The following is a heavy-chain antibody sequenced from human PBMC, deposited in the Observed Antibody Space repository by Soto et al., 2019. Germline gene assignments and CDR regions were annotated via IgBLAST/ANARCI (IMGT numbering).Heavy chain of an antibody. CDR3: ARSVYRVTNDN. J-gene: IGHJ4*02. CDR2: ISPSSTYI. V-gene: IGHV3-21*01. D-gene: IGHD1-20*01. Sequence: EGQLVESGGGLVKPGGSLRLSCEASGFTFSSYSMNWVRQAPGKGLEWVSSISPSSTYIYDADSVKGRFTVSRDNAKNSLYLPMNSLTAEDTAVYYWARSVYRVTNDNWGPGTLVTVYS. CDR1: GFTFSSYS.